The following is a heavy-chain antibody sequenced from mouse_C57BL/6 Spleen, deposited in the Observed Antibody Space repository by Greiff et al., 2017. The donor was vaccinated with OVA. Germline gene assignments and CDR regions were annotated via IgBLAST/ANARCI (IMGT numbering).Heavy chain of an antibody. CDR1: GFTFRSYA. CDR2: ISDGGSYT. V-gene: IGHV5-4*01. J-gene: IGHJ2*01. Sequence: DVKLVESGGGLVKPGGSLKLSCAASGFTFRSYAMSWVRQTPEKRLEWVATISDGGSYTYYPDNVKGRFTISRDNAKNNLYLQMSHLKSEDTAMYYCAREAGGTKYFDYWGQGTTLTVSS. CDR3: AREAGGTKYFDY. D-gene: IGHD3-3*01.